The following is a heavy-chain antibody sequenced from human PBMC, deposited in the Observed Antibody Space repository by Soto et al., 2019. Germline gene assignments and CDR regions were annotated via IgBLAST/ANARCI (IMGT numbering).Heavy chain of an antibody. D-gene: IGHD2-15*01. J-gene: IGHJ6*02. Sequence: QVQLVQSGAEVKKPGSSVKVSCKASGGTFSSYAISWVRQAPGQGLEWMGGIIPIFGTANYAQKFQGRVTITADESTSTDYMELRSLRSEDTAVYYCAKRAFVVVDATRYYYGMDVWGQGTTVTVSS. CDR1: GGTFSSYA. CDR2: IIPIFGTA. V-gene: IGHV1-69*12. CDR3: AKRAFVVVDATRYYYGMDV.